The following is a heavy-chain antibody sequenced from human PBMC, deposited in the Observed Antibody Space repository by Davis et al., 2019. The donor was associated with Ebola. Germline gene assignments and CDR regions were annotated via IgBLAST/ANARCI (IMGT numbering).Heavy chain of an antibody. CDR1: GGSISSYY. J-gene: IGHJ6*02. V-gene: IGHV4-59*12. CDR3: ARANLTVTTPWYYYYGMDV. D-gene: IGHD4-17*01. Sequence: PSETLSLTCTVSGGSISSYYWSWIRQPPGKGLEWIGYIYYSGSTNYNPSLKSRVTISVDTSKNQFSLKLSSVTAADTAVYYCARANLTVTTPWYYYYGMDVWGQGTTVTVSS. CDR2: IYYSGST.